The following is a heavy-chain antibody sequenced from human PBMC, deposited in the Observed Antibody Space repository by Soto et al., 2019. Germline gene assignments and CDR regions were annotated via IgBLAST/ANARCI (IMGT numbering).Heavy chain of an antibody. CDR2: IYYSGST. J-gene: IGHJ6*02. V-gene: IGHV4-31*03. D-gene: IGHD1-26*01. CDR3: ARDHGSGSYKGYVMDV. Sequence: SETLSLTCTVSGGSISSGGYYWSWIRQHPGEGLEWIGYIYYSGSTYYNPSLKSRVTISVDTSKNQFSLKLSSVTAADTAVYYCARDHGSGSYKGYVMDVWGQGTTVTVSS. CDR1: GGSISSGGYY.